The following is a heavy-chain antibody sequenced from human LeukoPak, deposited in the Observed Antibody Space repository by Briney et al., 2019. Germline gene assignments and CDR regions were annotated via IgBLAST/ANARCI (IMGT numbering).Heavy chain of an antibody. CDR2: ISGEGGNT. V-gene: IGHV3-43*02. CDR1: GFSFDDYA. Sequence: GGSLRLSYAASGFSFDDYAIHWVRQAPGKGLEWVSLISGEGGNTYYADSVKGRFTISGNSSKNSLYLQMNSLRTEGTALYYCAKDNKVAATVYGMDVWGKGTTVPASS. CDR3: AKDNKVAATVYGMDV. J-gene: IGHJ6*04. D-gene: IGHD6-19*01.